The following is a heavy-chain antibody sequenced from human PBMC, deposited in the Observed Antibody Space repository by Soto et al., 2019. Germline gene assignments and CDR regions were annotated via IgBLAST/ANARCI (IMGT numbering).Heavy chain of an antibody. J-gene: IGHJ4*02. D-gene: IGHD3-9*01. CDR3: VKLTDY. CDR2: ISPNGGIT. CDR1: GFTFSNYD. V-gene: IGHV3-64D*06. Sequence: PXESLRLSCSASGFTFSNYDVHWVRQAPGKALEFVAGISPNGGITYYADSVKGRSTISRDNSKNTLYLQMSSLRPDDTAVYYCVKLTDYWGQGTLVTVSS.